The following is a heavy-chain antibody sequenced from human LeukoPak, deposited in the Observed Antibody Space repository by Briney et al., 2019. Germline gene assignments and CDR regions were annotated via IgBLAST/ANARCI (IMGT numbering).Heavy chain of an antibody. Sequence: PSETLSLTCTVSGGSISSYYWSWIRQPAGKGLEWIGRLYTSGSTNYNPSLKSRVTMSVDTSKNQFSLKLSSVTAADTAVYYCARVSTRYSYGFFRLGGRYYFDYWGQGTLVTVSS. V-gene: IGHV4-4*07. CDR3: ARVSTRYSYGFFRLGGRYYFDY. J-gene: IGHJ4*02. CDR1: GGSISSYY. CDR2: LYTSGST. D-gene: IGHD5-18*01.